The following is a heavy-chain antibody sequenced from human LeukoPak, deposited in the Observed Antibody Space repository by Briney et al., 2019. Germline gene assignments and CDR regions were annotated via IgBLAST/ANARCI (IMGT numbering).Heavy chain of an antibody. Sequence: ASVKVSCKASGYTFTSYCVHWVRQAPGQGLEWMGMINPSGDNTNYAQKFQGRVTMTRDTSTSTVYMELSSLRSEDTAVYYCARDRGGDHVVSFYYGMDVWGQGTTVTVSS. CDR1: GYTFTSYC. D-gene: IGHD3-16*02. J-gene: IGHJ6*02. V-gene: IGHV1-46*01. CDR2: INPSGDNT. CDR3: ARDRGGDHVVSFYYGMDV.